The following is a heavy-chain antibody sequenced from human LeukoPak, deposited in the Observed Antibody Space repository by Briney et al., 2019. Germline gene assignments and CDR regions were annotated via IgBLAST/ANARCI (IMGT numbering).Heavy chain of an antibody. V-gene: IGHV1-69*02. J-gene: IGHJ6*03. CDR3: ARATSEIPAAALTGSKYYYYYYMDV. CDR1: GGTFIYYT. Sequence: SVKVSCKASGGTFIYYTISCVRQAPGQGLEWMGRIIPFLGITNYAQKFQGRVTITAEKSTSTAYMELSSLRSEDTAVYYCARATSEIPAAALTGSKYYYYYYMDVWDKGTTVTVSS. D-gene: IGHD2-2*01. CDR2: IIPFLGIT.